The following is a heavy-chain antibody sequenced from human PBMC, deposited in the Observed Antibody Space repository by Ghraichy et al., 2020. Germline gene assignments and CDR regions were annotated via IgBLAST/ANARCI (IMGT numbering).Heavy chain of an antibody. Sequence: ASVKVSCKASGYTFTSYGISWVRQAPGQGLEWMGWISAYNGNTNYAQKLQGRVTMTTDTSTSTAYMELRSLRSDDTAVYYCARVVVPTIAAAGWGFDYWGQGTLVTVSS. V-gene: IGHV1-18*01. J-gene: IGHJ4*02. CDR2: ISAYNGNT. D-gene: IGHD6-13*01. CDR1: GYTFTSYG. CDR3: ARVVVPTIAAAGWGFDY.